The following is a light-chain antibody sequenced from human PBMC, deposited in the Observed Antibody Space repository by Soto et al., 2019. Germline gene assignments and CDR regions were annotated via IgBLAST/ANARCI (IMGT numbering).Light chain of an antibody. V-gene: IGKV3-15*01. CDR2: GAS. CDR1: RSVSSN. J-gene: IGKJ2*01. Sequence: VVLTQSPATLSLSPGERATLSSMASRSVSSNVAWYQQIPGQTPRLLIYGASTRATTIPVRFSGSGSGTEFTLTISSLQSEDFAVYYCHQYDDGPYTFGQGTKVDIK. CDR3: HQYDDGPYT.